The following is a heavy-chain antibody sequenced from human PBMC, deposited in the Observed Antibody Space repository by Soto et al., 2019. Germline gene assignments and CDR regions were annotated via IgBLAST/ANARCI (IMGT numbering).Heavy chain of an antibody. Sequence: GGSLRLSCAASGFTFSTYWMSWVRQAPGKGLEWVANIKGGGGEKDYVDSVKGRFTISRDNAKNSLFLQMNSLSAEDTAVYYCARAGISAVFDYWGQGTLVTVSS. CDR2: IKGGGGEK. J-gene: IGHJ4*02. V-gene: IGHV3-7*01. CDR1: GFTFSTYW. D-gene: IGHD6-13*01. CDR3: ARAGISAVFDY.